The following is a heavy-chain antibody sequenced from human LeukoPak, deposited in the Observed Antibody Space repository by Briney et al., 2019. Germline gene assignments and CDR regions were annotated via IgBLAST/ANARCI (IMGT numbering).Heavy chain of an antibody. Sequence: PSETLSLNCTVSGGSISSYYWSWIRQPPGKGLEWMEDIYYSGRTNYNHTLTSPVTLSLDTSKHQFSMKLSSVTAAGTAVYYCARFEPTHKYSYGMDVWGQGTTVTVSS. D-gene: IGHD1-14*01. J-gene: IGHJ6*02. CDR1: GGSISSYY. V-gene: IGHV4-59*01. CDR3: ARFEPTHKYSYGMDV. CDR2: IYYSGRT.